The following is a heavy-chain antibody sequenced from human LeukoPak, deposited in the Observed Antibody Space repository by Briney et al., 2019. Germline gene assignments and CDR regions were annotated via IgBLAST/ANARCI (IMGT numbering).Heavy chain of an antibody. CDR3: ARDLSGVTGYTYGRGIDY. CDR2: IKQDGSDK. D-gene: IGHD5-18*01. V-gene: IGHV3-7*01. J-gene: IGHJ4*02. CDR1: GFTFSSYW. Sequence: GGSLRLSCAASGFTFSSYWMSWVRQAPGKGLEWVANIKQDGSDKYYVDSVKGRFTISRDNAKTSLYLQMNSLRAEDTAVYYCARDLSGVTGYTYGRGIDYWGQGTLVTVSS.